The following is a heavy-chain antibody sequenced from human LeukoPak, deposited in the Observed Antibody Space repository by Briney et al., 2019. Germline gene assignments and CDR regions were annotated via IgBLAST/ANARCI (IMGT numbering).Heavy chain of an antibody. J-gene: IGHJ4*02. V-gene: IGHV1-2*02. CDR3: ARDLKWLQLPNY. CDR1: GYTFTGYY. CDR2: INLNSGGT. Sequence: ASVKVSCKASGYTFTGYYMHWVRQAPGQGLEWMGWINLNSGGTNYAQKFQGRVTMTRDTSISTAYVELSRLRSDDTAVYYCARDLKWLQLPNYWGQGTLVTVSS. D-gene: IGHD5-24*01.